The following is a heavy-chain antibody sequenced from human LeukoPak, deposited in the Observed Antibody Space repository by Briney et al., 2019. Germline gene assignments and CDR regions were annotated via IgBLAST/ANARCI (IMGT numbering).Heavy chain of an antibody. CDR3: ARDTEYYSWDFWSGYRWFDP. CDR1: GFTFSSYS. D-gene: IGHD3-3*01. CDR2: ISSSSSYI. J-gene: IGHJ5*02. V-gene: IGHV3-21*01. Sequence: GGSLRLSCAASGFTFSSYSMNWVRQAPGKGLEWVSSISSSSSYIYYADSVKGRFTISRDNAKNSLYLQMNSLRAEDTAVYYCARDTEYYSWDFWSGYRWFDPWGQGTLVTVSS.